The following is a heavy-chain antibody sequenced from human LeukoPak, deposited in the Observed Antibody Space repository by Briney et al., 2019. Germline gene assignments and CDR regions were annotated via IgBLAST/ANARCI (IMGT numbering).Heavy chain of an antibody. V-gene: IGHV3-33*01. J-gene: IGHJ6*02. CDR2: IWYDGSNK. CDR1: GFTFSSYG. CDR3: ARQKEEEITIFGVVMPYYYYGMDV. Sequence: GGSLRLSCAASGFTFSSYGMHWVRQAPGKGLEWVAVIWYDGSNKYYADSVKGRFTISRDNSKNTLYLQMNSLRAEDTAVYYCARQKEEEITIFGVVMPYYYYGMDVWGQGTTVTVSS. D-gene: IGHD3-3*01.